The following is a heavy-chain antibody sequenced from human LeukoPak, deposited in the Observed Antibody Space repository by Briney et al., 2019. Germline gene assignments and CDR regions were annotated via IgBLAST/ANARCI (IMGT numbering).Heavy chain of an antibody. CDR1: GYRFTSSW. D-gene: IGHD6-13*01. CDR3: VRHDDSSWYSD. J-gene: IGHJ4*02. Sequence: GESLKISCKGSGYRFTSSWIGWVRQMPGKGLEWMGILYPGDSDTRYSPSFQGQVTMSVDKSISTAYLQWSSLKASDTVIYYCVRHDDSSWYSDWGQGTLVTVSS. V-gene: IGHV5-51*01. CDR2: LYPGDSDT.